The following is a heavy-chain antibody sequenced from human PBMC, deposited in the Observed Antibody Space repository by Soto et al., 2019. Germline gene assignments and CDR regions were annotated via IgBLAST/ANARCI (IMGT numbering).Heavy chain of an antibody. V-gene: IGHV1-69*06. Sequence: QVQLVQSGAEVKKPGSSVKVSCKASGGTFSSYAISWVRQAPGQGLEWMGGIIPIFGTANYAQKFQGRVTITADKSTSTAYMELSSLRSEVTAVYYCARGETYYEILTVYSPLGYCGQGTLVTVSS. CDR3: ARGETYYEILTVYSPLGY. CDR1: GGTFSSYA. D-gene: IGHD3-9*01. CDR2: IIPIFGTA. J-gene: IGHJ4*02.